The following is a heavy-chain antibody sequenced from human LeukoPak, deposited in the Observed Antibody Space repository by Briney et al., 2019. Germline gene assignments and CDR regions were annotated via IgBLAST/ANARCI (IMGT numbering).Heavy chain of an antibody. CDR1: GFTFSDYN. V-gene: IGHV3-21*01. CDR2: ISSGSSYI. CDR3: ASSGSYWILFDY. J-gene: IGHJ4*02. D-gene: IGHD1-26*01. Sequence: GGSLRLSCAASGFTFSDYNMNWVRQAPGKGLEWVSSISSGSSYIYYADSAKGRFTISRDNTKYSLYLQMNSLRAEDTAVYYCASSGSYWILFDYWGQGTLVTVSS.